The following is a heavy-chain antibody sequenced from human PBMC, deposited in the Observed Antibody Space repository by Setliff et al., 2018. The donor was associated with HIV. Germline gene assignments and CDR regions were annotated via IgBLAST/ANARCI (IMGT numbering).Heavy chain of an antibody. CDR1: SGSISSSNW. D-gene: IGHD1-1*01. J-gene: IGHJ4*02. CDR2: IYHSGST. CDR3: ARNSQKGIQPLLLAS. Sequence: SETLSLTCAVSSGSISSSNWWSWVRQPPGKELEWIGSIYHSGSTFYNPSLRSRVTISVDTSKNQFSLMLDSVTAADTAVYYCARNSQKGIQPLLLASWGPGTLVTVSS. V-gene: IGHV4-4*02.